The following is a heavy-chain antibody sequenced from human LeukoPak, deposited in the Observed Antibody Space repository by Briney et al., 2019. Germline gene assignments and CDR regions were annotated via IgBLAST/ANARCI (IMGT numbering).Heavy chain of an antibody. Sequence: GGSLRLSCTASGFIFNIHGMHWVRQAPGKGLEWVANIKQDGSEKYYVDSVKGRFTISRENAKNSLYLQMNSLRAGDTAVYYCARDRGRYYMDVWGKGTTVTISS. CDR3: ARDRGRYYMDV. D-gene: IGHD6-25*01. CDR1: GFIFNIHG. J-gene: IGHJ6*03. V-gene: IGHV3-7*01. CDR2: IKQDGSEK.